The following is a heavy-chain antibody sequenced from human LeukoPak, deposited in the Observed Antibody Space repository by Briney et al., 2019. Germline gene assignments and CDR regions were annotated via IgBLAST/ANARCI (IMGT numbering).Heavy chain of an antibody. CDR1: GGSISSSSYY. CDR3: ARLGMVRGVIITFPFDY. D-gene: IGHD3-10*01. J-gene: IGHJ4*02. V-gene: IGHV4-39*01. Sequence: PSETLSLTCTVSGGSISSSSYYWGWIRQPPGKGLEWIGSIYYSGSTYYNPSVKSRVTISVDTSKNQFSLKLSSVTAADTAVYYCARLGMVRGVIITFPFDYWGQGTLVTVSS. CDR2: IYYSGST.